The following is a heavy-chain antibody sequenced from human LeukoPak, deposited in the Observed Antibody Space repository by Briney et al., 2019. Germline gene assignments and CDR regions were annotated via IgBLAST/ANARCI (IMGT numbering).Heavy chain of an antibody. V-gene: IGHV1-69*05. CDR3: ARGSYSIRSLYYFDY. D-gene: IGHD6-13*01. J-gene: IGHJ4*02. Sequence: ASVKVSCKASGGTFSSYAISWVRQAPGQGLEWMGGIIPIFGTANYAQKFQGRVTITTDESTSTAYMELSSLRSEDTAVYYCARGSYSIRSLYYFDYWGQGTLVTVSS. CDR1: GGTFSSYA. CDR2: IIPIFGTA.